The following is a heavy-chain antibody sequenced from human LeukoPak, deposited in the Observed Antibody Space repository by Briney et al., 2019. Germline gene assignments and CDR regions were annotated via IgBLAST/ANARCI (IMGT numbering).Heavy chain of an antibody. CDR2: ISWNSGSI. J-gene: IGHJ5*02. CDR3: AKGPQWELRYDWLDP. Sequence: GGSLRPSCAASGFTFDDYAMHWVRHAPGKGLEWVSGISWNSGSIGYADSVKGRFTISRDNAKNSLYLQMNSLRAEDTALYYCAKGPQWELRYDWLDPWGQGTLVTVSS. CDR1: GFTFDDYA. V-gene: IGHV3-9*01. D-gene: IGHD1-26*01.